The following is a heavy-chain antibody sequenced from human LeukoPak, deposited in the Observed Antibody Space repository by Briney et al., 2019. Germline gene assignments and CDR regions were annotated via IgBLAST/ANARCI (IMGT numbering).Heavy chain of an antibody. J-gene: IGHJ4*02. CDR2: ISYDGSNK. D-gene: IGHD2-21*02. Sequence: GGSLRLSCAASRFTFSSYGIHWVRQAPGKGLEWVAVISYDGSNKYCADSVKGRFTISRDNSKNTLYLQMNSLRAEDTAVYYCAKKYCGGDCYLDGFDYWGQGTLVTVSS. V-gene: IGHV3-30*18. CDR1: RFTFSSYG. CDR3: AKKYCGGDCYLDGFDY.